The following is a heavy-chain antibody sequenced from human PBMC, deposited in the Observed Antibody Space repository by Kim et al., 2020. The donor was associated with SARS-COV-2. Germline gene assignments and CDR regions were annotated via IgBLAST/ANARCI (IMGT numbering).Heavy chain of an antibody. D-gene: IGHD3-16*02. Sequence: SETLSLTCTVSGGSISSSSYYWGWIRQPPGKGLEWIGSIYYSGSTYYNPSLKSRVTISVDTSKNQFSLKLSSVTAADTAVYYCASTPRSTFGGVIVRGVDYWGQGTLVTLSS. CDR1: GGSISSSSYY. CDR2: IYYSGST. J-gene: IGHJ4*02. CDR3: ASTPRSTFGGVIVRGVDY. V-gene: IGHV4-39*01.